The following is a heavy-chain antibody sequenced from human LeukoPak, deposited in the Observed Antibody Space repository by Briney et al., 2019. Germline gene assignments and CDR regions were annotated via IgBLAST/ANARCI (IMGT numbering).Heavy chain of an antibody. CDR2: IDPSDSYT. J-gene: IGHJ4*02. Sequence: GESLKISCKGSGYSFSSYWINWVRQMPGKGLEWMGRIDPSDSYTNYNPSFQGHVTISADKSISTAYLQWSSLMASDTAMYYCARRIAGDLSDYWGQGTLVTVSS. CDR1: GYSFSSYW. V-gene: IGHV5-10-1*01. CDR3: ARRIAGDLSDY. D-gene: IGHD7-27*01.